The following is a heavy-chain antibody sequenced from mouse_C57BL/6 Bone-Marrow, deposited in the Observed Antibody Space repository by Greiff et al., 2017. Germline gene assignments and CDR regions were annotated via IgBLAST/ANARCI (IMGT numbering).Heavy chain of an antibody. J-gene: IGHJ2*01. Sequence: QVQLQQPGAELVKPGASVKMSCKASGYTFTSYWITWVKQRPGQGLEWIGDIYPGSGSTNYNEKFKSKATLTVETSSSTAYMQLSSLTSEDSAVYYGARGSYGLYYFDYWGQGTTLTVSS. CDR1: GYTFTSYW. V-gene: IGHV1-55*01. CDR2: IYPGSGST. D-gene: IGHD1-1*02. CDR3: ARGSYGLYYFDY.